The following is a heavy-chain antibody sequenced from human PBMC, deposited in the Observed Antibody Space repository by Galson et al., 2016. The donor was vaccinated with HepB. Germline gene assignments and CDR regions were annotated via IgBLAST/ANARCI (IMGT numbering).Heavy chain of an antibody. V-gene: IGHV3-48*02. CDR1: GFSVSDSG. D-gene: IGHD4/OR15-4a*01. CDR3: ASSLAIGALDSKDYFVR. Sequence: SLRLSCAASGFSVSDSGMNWVRQAPGKGLAWVSSISRRGSAIYYADSVKGRFTISRDNAENSLFLQMNSLRDDDSAVYYCASSLAIGALDSKDYFVRWGQGTLVTVST. CDR2: ISRRGSAI. J-gene: IGHJ4*02.